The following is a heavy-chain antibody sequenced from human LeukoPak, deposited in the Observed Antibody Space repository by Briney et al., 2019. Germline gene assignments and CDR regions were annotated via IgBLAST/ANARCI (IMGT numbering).Heavy chain of an antibody. Sequence: SETLSLTCAVSGGSISSSNWWSWVRQPPGKGLEWIGEIYHSGSTNYNPSLKSRVTISVDKSKNQFSLKLSSVTAADTAVYYCARHRWGRKQQLVLDYWGQGTLVTVSS. CDR3: ARHRWGRKQQLVLDY. J-gene: IGHJ4*02. CDR1: GGSISSSNW. V-gene: IGHV4-4*02. CDR2: IYHSGST. D-gene: IGHD6-13*01.